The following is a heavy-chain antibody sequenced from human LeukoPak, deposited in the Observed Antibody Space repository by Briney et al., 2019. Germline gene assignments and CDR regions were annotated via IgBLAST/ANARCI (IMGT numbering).Heavy chain of an antibody. CDR1: GGSISSYY. J-gene: IGHJ4*02. V-gene: IGHV4-59*01. D-gene: IGHD6-6*01. Sequence: SETLSLTCTVSGGSISSYYWSWIRQPPGKGLEWIGYIYYSGSTNYNPSLKSRVTISVDTSKNQFSLKLSSVTAADTAVYYCARHESSSSSLPFDYWGQGTLVTVSS. CDR2: IYYSGST. CDR3: ARHESSSSSLPFDY.